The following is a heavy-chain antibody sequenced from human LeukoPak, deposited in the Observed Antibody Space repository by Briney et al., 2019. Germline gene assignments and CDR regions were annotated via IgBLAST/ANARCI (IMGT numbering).Heavy chain of an antibody. V-gene: IGHV3-23*01. CDR1: GFTYSSYA. CDR3: AKGSPSIAVASYDY. CDR2: ISGSGFST. Sequence: PGGSVRLSCAASGFTYSSYAMSWLRQAPGKGLEWVSGISGSGFSTYYANSVKGRFTISRDNSKNTLYLQMSSLRAEDTAVYYCAKGSPSIAVASYDYWGQGTLVTVSS. D-gene: IGHD6-19*01. J-gene: IGHJ4*02.